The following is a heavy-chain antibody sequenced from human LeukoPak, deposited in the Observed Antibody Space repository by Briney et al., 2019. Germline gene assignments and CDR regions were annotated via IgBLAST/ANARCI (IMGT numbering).Heavy chain of an antibody. J-gene: IGHJ4*02. Sequence: ASVKVSCKASGYSFTSYATSWVRQAPGQGLEWMGWINTYNGNTNYAQNLQGRVTVTTDTSTTTAYMELRSLRSDDTAVYYCARDLHDTSGCSVYWGQGTLVTVSS. CDR1: GYSFTSYA. V-gene: IGHV1-18*01. D-gene: IGHD6-19*01. CDR2: INTYNGNT. CDR3: ARDLHDTSGCSVY.